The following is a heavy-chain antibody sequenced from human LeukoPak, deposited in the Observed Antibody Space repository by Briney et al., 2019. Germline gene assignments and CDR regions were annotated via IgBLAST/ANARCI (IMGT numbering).Heavy chain of an antibody. J-gene: IGHJ5*02. V-gene: IGHV3-23*01. D-gene: IGHD3/OR15-3a*01. Sequence: GGSLRLSCAASKVTFSDYAMNWVRQAPGKGLEWVSGISGSGGNTYYADSVKGRFTISRDNSKNTLYPQMNSLRAEDTALYCAKGTGINHYHWIDPWGQGTQVTVSS. CDR1: KVTFSDYA. CDR2: ISGSGGNT. CDR3: AKGTGINHYHWIDP.